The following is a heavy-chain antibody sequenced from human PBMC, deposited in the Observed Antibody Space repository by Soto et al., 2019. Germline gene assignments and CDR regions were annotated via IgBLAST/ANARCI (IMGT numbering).Heavy chain of an antibody. D-gene: IGHD2-15*01. Sequence: GGSLRLSCTASGFTFGDYAMSWFRQAPGKGLEWVGFIRSKAYGGTTEYAASVKGIFTISRDDSKSIAYLQMNSLKTEDTAVYYCTRDIVVVVAATIFYYYGMDVWGQGTTVTVSS. CDR2: IRSKAYGGTT. V-gene: IGHV3-49*03. CDR1: GFTFGDYA. J-gene: IGHJ6*02. CDR3: TRDIVVVVAATIFYYYGMDV.